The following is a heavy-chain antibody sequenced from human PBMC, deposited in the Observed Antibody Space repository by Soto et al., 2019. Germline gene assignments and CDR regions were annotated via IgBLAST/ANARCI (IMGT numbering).Heavy chain of an antibody. Sequence: QVQLVESGGGVAQPGRSLRLSCAASGFSVSDYGMHWVRQAPGKGLQWVAHISYGGSKKEYADSVRGRFTVSRDNSKNTLYLQMSSLRAEDTSVYYCAKRFGRAVTGAEYFDLWGRGTLVTVSS. V-gene: IGHV3-30*18. D-gene: IGHD6-19*01. J-gene: IGHJ2*01. CDR2: ISYGGSKK. CDR3: AKRFGRAVTGAEYFDL. CDR1: GFSVSDYG.